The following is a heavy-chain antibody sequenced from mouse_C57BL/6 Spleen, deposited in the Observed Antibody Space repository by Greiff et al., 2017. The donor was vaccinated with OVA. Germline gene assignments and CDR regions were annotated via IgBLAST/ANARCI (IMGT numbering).Heavy chain of an antibody. CDR1: GFTFSDYG. CDR2: ISSGSSTI. CDR3: ARPIYDGYYWFAY. V-gene: IGHV5-17*01. Sequence: EVQRVESGGGLVKPGGSLKLSCAASGFTFSDYGMHWVRQAPEKGLEWVAYISSGSSTIYYADTVKGRFTISRDNAKNTLFLQMTSLRSEDTAMYYCARPIYDGYYWFAYWGQGTLVTVSA. D-gene: IGHD2-3*01. J-gene: IGHJ3*01.